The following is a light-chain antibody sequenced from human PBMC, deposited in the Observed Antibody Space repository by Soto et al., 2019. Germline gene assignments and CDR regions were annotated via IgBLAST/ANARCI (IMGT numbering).Light chain of an antibody. CDR1: QSVSSK. V-gene: IGKV3-15*01. CDR2: GAF. J-gene: IGKJ2*01. CDR3: LQYNDWPFT. Sequence: EIVMTQSPATLSVSPGEGATLSCKASQSVSSKLAWYQQKPGQAPRVLIYGAFTRATGIPARFSGSGSGTEFTLTISSLQSEDFAVYYCLQYNDWPFTFGHGTQLEIK.